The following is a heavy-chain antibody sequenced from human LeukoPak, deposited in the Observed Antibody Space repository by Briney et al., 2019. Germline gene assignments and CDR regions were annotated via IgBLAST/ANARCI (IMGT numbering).Heavy chain of an antibody. J-gene: IGHJ3*02. CDR3: ARDKAVAAPGAFDI. CDR1: GGSISSYY. D-gene: IGHD6-19*01. Sequence: SETLSLTCTVSGGSISSYYWGWIRQPPGKGLEWIGYIYYSGSTNYNPSLKSRVTISVNTSKNQFSLKLSSVTAADTAVYYCARDKAVAAPGAFDIWGQGTMVTVSS. CDR2: IYYSGST. V-gene: IGHV4-59*01.